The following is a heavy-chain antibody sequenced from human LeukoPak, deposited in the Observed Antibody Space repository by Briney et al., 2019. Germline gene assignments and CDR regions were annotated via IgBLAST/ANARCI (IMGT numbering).Heavy chain of an antibody. CDR1: GYTISSGYH. CDR3: ARQTGSGLFILP. J-gene: IGHJ4*02. V-gene: IGHV4-38-2*02. Sequence: SETLSLTCTVSGYTISSGYHWGWIRQPPGKGLEWIGSIYYSGSTYYNPSLKSQVSISIDMSKNQFSLKLTSVTAADTAVYYCARQTGSGLFILPGGQGTLVTVSS. CDR2: IYYSGST. D-gene: IGHD3-10*01.